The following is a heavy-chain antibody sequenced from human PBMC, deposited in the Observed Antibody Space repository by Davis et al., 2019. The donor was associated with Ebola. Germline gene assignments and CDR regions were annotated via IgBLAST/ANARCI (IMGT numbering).Heavy chain of an antibody. CDR3: ARQAVVPAANDAFDI. CDR2: IYTSGST. V-gene: IGHV4-4*07. Sequence: PSETLSLTCTVSGGSISSYYWSWIRQPAGKGLEWIGRIYTSGSTNYNPSLKSRVTMSVDTSKNQFSLKLSSVTAADTAVYYCARQAVVPAANDAFDIWGQGTMVTVSS. D-gene: IGHD2-2*01. J-gene: IGHJ3*02. CDR1: GGSISSYY.